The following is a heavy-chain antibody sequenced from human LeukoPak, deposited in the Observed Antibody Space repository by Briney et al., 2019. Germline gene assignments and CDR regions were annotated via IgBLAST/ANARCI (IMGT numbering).Heavy chain of an antibody. V-gene: IGHV4-59*01. CDR3: ARDQGGRIAAAGTGFDY. CDR1: GGSISSYY. Sequence: SETLSLTCTVSGGSISSYYWSWIRQPPGKGLEWIGYIYYSGSTNYNPSLKSRVTISVDTSKNQFSLKLSSVTAADTAVYYCARDQGGRIAAAGTGFDYWGQGTLVTVSS. CDR2: IYYSGST. D-gene: IGHD6-13*01. J-gene: IGHJ4*02.